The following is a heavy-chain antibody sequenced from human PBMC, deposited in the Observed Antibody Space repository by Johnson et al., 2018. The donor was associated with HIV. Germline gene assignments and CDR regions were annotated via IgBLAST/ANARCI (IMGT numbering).Heavy chain of an antibody. CDR3: AKLTRLDAFDI. J-gene: IGHJ3*02. D-gene: IGHD6-25*01. CDR2: LSWNSGSL. Sequence: VQLVESGGGLVQPGRSLRLSCAASGFTFDDYAMHWVRQTPGKGLEWVSGLSWNSGSLGYADSVKGRFTISRDNAKNSLYLQMNSLRAEDTALYYCAKLTRLDAFDIWGQGTMVTVSS. V-gene: IGHV3-9*01. CDR1: GFTFDDYA.